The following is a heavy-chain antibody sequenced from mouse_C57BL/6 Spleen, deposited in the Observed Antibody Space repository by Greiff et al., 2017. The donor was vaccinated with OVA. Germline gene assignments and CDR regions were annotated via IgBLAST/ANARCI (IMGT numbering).Heavy chain of an antibody. CDR1: GYTFTSYW. Sequence: QVQLQQPGAELVKPGASVKLSCKASGYTFTSYWMQWVKQRPGQGLEWIGEIDPSDSYTNYNQKFKGKATLTVDTSSSTAYMQLSSLTSEDSAVYYGARCRKRGQVWYFDVWGTGTTVTVSS. J-gene: IGHJ1*03. V-gene: IGHV1-50*01. D-gene: IGHD3-3*01. CDR3: ARCRKRGQVWYFDV. CDR2: IDPSDSYT.